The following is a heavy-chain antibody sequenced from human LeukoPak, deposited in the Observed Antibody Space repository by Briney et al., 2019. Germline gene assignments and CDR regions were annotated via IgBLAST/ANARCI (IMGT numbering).Heavy chain of an antibody. D-gene: IGHD3-3*01. CDR1: GGSFSGYY. J-gene: IGHJ4*02. CDR2: INRSGNT. Sequence: PSETLSLTCAVYGGSFSGYYWSWIRQPPGKGLEWIGEINRSGNTNYNPSLKSRVTISVDTSKNQFSLKLSSVTAADTAVYYCASPARPWSGWWDYWGQGTLVTVSS. CDR3: ASPARPWSGWWDY. V-gene: IGHV4-34*01.